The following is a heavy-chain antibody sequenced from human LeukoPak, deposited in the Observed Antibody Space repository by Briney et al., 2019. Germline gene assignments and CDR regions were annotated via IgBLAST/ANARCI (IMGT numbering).Heavy chain of an antibody. D-gene: IGHD1-1*01. CDR3: ARNKRLGWERADTTFDY. V-gene: IGHV4-59*12. J-gene: IGHJ4*02. CDR2: IYYSGST. CDR1: GGSNSSYY. Sequence: SETLSLTCTVSGGSNSSYYWSWIRQPPGKGLEWIGYIYYSGSTNYNPSLKSRVTISVDTSKNQFSLSLSSVTAADTAVYYCARNKRLGWERADTTFDYWGQGTLVTVSS.